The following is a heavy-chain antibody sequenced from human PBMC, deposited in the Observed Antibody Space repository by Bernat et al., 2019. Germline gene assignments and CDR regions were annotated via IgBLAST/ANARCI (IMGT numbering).Heavy chain of an antibody. J-gene: IGHJ4*01. CDR3: ARWRYFDWYDYYFDY. V-gene: IGHV4-31*03. CDR2: IYYSGST. Sequence: QVQLQESGPGLVKPSQTLSLTCTVSGGSISSGGYYWSWIRQHPGKGLEWIGYIYYSGSTYYNPSLKSRVTISVDTSKNQFSLKLSSVTAADTAVYYCARWRYFDWYDYYFDYWGQGTLVTVSS. D-gene: IGHD3-9*01. CDR1: GGSISSGGYY.